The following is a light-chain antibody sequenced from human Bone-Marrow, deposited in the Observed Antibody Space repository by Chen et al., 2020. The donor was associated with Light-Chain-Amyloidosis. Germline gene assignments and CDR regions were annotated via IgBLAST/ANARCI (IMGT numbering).Light chain of an antibody. CDR2: DAS. CDR1: QSVRNY. V-gene: IGKV3-11*01. J-gene: IGKJ3*01. Sequence: EIVLTQSPATLSLSPGVRATLSCRASQSVRNYLAWYQQKPGQAPRLLIYDASTRATGIPARFSGSGSGTDFTLTINSLEPEDFAGYYCQQRSSWPITFGPGTRVDIK. CDR3: QQRSSWPIT.